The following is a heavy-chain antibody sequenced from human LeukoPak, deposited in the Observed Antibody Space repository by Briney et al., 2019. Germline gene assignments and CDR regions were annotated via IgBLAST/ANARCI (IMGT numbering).Heavy chain of an antibody. CDR2: IYHRGST. CDR3: AAGPGPPAEWAFDI. J-gene: IGHJ3*02. CDR1: GGSISSGGYS. D-gene: IGHD2-8*01. Sequence: PSQTLSLTGAVSGGSISSGGYSWRWLRQPPGKSLEWIGYIYHRGSTYYIPSLKSRVTISVDWSKNQFSLKLSSVTAADTAVYYCAAGPGPPAEWAFDIWGQGTMVTVSS. V-gene: IGHV4-30-2*01.